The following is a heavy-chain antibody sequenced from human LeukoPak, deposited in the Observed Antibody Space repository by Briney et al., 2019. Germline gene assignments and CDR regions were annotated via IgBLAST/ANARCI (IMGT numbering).Heavy chain of an antibody. CDR2: TNRRGDIT. V-gene: IGHV3-20*01. CDR3: ARKGLGGELGGFDS. J-gene: IGHJ4*02. Sequence: RPGGSLRLSCAASGFTFSSYWMSWVRQAPGKGLEWVSGTNRRGDITGYADFVKGRFTISRDNAKNSLYLQMNSLRVEDTALYHCARKGLGGELGGFDSWGQGTLVTVSS. D-gene: IGHD1-7*01. CDR1: GFTFSSYW.